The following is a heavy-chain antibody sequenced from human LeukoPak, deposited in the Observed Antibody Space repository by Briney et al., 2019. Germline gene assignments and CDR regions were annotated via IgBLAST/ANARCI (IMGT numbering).Heavy chain of an antibody. CDR1: GGSISSYY. V-gene: IGHV4-59*01. CDR3: ARATKSTYYDFWSGYVEWFDP. Sequence: SETLSLTCTVSGGSISSYYWSWIRQPPGKGLEWIGYIYYSGSTNYNPSLKSRVTISVDTSKNQFSLKLSSVTAADTAVYHCARATKSTYYDFWSGYVEWFDPWGQGTLVTVSS. D-gene: IGHD3-3*01. J-gene: IGHJ5*02. CDR2: IYYSGST.